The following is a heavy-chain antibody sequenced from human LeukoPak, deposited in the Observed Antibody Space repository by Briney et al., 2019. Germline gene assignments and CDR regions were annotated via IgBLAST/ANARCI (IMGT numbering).Heavy chain of an antibody. CDR3: AKDLEPYTSGWYGDY. J-gene: IGHJ4*02. Sequence: GRSLRLSCAASGFTFSSYGMQWVRQAPGKGLEWVAVISYDGSSTYYADSVKGRFTISRDNSKNTLYLQMNSLRVEDTAVYHCAKDLEPYTSGWYGDYWGQGTLVTVSS. CDR1: GFTFSSYG. D-gene: IGHD6-19*01. V-gene: IGHV3-30*18. CDR2: ISYDGSST.